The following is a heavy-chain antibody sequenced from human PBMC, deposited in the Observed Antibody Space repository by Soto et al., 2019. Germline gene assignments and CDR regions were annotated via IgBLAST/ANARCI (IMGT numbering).Heavy chain of an antibody. Sequence: GGSLRLSCAGSGISLSNARMTWVRQAPGKGLEWLGRILSQSDGGAADYPAAVKGRFTISRDDSKNTLYLQLISLKTDDTAVYYCTTDYGWAFAIWGQGTMVTVSS. CDR3: TTDYGWAFAI. J-gene: IGHJ3*02. V-gene: IGHV3-15*01. CDR1: GISLSNAR. CDR2: ILSQSDGGAA. D-gene: IGHD4-17*01.